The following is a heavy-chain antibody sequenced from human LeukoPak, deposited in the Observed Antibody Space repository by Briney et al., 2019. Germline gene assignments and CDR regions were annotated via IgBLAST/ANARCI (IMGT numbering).Heavy chain of an antibody. CDR2: IYYSGST. V-gene: IGHV4-39*01. D-gene: IGHD6-19*01. CDR3: ARQVVAVAGTGYFDY. Sequence: SETLSLTCTVSGGSISSSSYYWGWIRQPPGKGLEWIGSIYYSGSTYYNASLKSRGTISVDTSKNQFPLKLNSVTAADTAVYFCARQVVAVAGTGYFDYWGQGTLVTVSS. J-gene: IGHJ4*02. CDR1: GGSISSSSYY.